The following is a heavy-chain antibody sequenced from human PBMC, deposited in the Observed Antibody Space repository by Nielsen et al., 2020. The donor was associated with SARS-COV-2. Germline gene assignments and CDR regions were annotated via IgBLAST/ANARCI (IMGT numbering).Heavy chain of an antibody. CDR1: GGSISSGDYY. J-gene: IGHJ4*02. V-gene: IGHV4-30-4*01. D-gene: IGHD1-26*01. CDR3: ARLRGGTYYTNFDY. CDR2: IYYSGSS. Sequence: SETLSLTCTVSGGSISSGDYYWSWIRQPPGKGLEWIGYIYYSGSSKYNPPPKSRVTMSLDTSKSQFSLKLSSVTAADTAVYYCARLRGGTYYTNFDYWGQGTLVTVSS.